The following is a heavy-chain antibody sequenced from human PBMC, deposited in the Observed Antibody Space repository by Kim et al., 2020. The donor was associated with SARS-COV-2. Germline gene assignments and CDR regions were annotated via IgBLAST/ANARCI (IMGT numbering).Heavy chain of an antibody. Sequence: SVKVSCKASGGTFSSYAISWVRQAPGQGLEWMGRIIPILGIANYAQKFQGRVTITADKSTSTAYMELSSLRSEDTAVYYCARVPTMVRGPENWGQGTLVTVSS. CDR3: ARVPTMVRGPEN. D-gene: IGHD3-10*01. CDR2: IIPILGIA. J-gene: IGHJ4*02. CDR1: GGTFSSYA. V-gene: IGHV1-69*04.